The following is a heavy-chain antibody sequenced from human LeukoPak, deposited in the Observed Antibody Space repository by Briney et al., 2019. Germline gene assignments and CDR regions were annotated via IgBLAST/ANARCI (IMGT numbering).Heavy chain of an antibody. CDR3: ARDSSSWSFDY. V-gene: IGHV3-30*03. CDR1: GFTFSSYG. J-gene: IGHJ4*02. Sequence: GGSLRLSCAASGFTFSSYGMHWVRQAPGKGLGWVAVISYDGSNKYYADSVKGRFTISRDNSKNTLYLQMNSLRAEDTAVYYCARDSSSWSFDYWGQGTLVTVSS. D-gene: IGHD6-13*01. CDR2: ISYDGSNK.